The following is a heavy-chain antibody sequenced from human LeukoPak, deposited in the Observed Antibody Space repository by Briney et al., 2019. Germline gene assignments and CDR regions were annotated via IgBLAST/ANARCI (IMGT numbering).Heavy chain of an antibody. Sequence: GASVKVSCKASGYTFTSFGISWVRQAPGQGLEWMGWISTYNANTNYAQNLQGRVTMTTDTSTSTSYMELRSLRSDDTAVYFCARVFSFGDYIWGSYRYYFDYWGQGTLVTVSS. CDR2: ISTYNANT. J-gene: IGHJ4*02. V-gene: IGHV1-18*01. CDR3: ARVFSFGDYIWGSYRYYFDY. CDR1: GYTFTSFG. D-gene: IGHD3-16*02.